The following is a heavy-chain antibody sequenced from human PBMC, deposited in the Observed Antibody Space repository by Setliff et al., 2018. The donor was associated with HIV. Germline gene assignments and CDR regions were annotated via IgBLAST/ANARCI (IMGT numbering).Heavy chain of an antibody. D-gene: IGHD4-17*01. CDR3: AREIYGGNSRPFDY. CDR1: GGSISTYF. Sequence: SETLSLTCTVSGGSISTYFWSWIRQPPGKGLEWIGYIYYSGSTNYNPSLKSRVTISVDTSKNQLSLKLNSVTAADTAVYFCAREIYGGNSRPFDYWGQGTQVTVSS. J-gene: IGHJ4*02. CDR2: IYYSGST. V-gene: IGHV4-59*01.